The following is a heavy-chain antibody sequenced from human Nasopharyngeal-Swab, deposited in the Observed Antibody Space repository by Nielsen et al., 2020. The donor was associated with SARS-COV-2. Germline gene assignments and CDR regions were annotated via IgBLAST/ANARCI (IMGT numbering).Heavy chain of an antibody. CDR2: IYYSGST. D-gene: IGHD5-24*01. V-gene: IGHV4-30-4*01. CDR3: ASCSRGWLDGYNNFDY. Sequence: WIRQPPGKGLEWIGYIYYSGSTYYNPSLKSRVTISVDTSKNRFSLKLSSVTAADTAVYYCASCSRGWLDGYNNFDYWGQGTLVTVSS. J-gene: IGHJ4*02.